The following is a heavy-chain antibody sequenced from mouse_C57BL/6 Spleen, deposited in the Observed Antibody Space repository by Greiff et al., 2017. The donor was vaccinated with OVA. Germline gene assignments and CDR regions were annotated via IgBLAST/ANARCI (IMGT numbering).Heavy chain of an antibody. CDR3: ARGGDYDGEDYYAMDY. D-gene: IGHD2-4*01. CDR1: GYTFTSYW. Sequence: VQLQQPGAELVMPGASVKLSCKASGYTFTSYWMHWVKQRPGPGLEWIGELDPSDSYTNYNQKFKGKSTLTVDKSSSTAYMQLSSLTSEDSAVYYCARGGDYDGEDYYAMDYWGQGTSVTVSS. V-gene: IGHV1-69*01. CDR2: LDPSDSYT. J-gene: IGHJ4*01.